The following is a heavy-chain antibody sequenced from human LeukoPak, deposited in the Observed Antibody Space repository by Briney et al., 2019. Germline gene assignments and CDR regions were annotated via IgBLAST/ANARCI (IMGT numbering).Heavy chain of an antibody. CDR1: GGTFSSYA. CDR3: ATLGDVPAAHGLYSHYYYYYMDV. D-gene: IGHD2-2*01. V-gene: IGHV1-69*05. J-gene: IGHJ6*03. Sequence: SVKVSCKASGGTFSSYAISWVRQAPGQGLEWMGGIIPIFGTANYAQKFQGRVTITTDESTSTAYMGLSSLRSEDTAVYYCATLGDVPAAHGLYSHYYYYYMDVWGKGTTVTVSS. CDR2: IIPIFGTA.